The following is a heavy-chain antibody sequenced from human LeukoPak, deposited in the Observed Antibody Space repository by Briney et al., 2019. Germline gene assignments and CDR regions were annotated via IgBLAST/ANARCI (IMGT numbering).Heavy chain of an antibody. CDR2: IYYSGST. D-gene: IGHD3-3*01. CDR3: ARKPETVGVVTLDV. CDR1: GGSISSSSYY. V-gene: IGHV4-39*01. J-gene: IGHJ6*04. Sequence: SETLSLTCTVSGGSISSSSYYWGWIRQPPGKGLEWIGSIYYSGSTYYNPSLKSRVTISVDTSKNHFSLKLSSVTAADTAVYYCARKPETVGVVTLDVWGKGTTVTVSS.